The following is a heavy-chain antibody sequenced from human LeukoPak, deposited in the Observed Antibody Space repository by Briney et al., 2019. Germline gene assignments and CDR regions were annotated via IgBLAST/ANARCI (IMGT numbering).Heavy chain of an antibody. J-gene: IGHJ5*02. CDR3: ARGYCSGGSCFQDNWFDP. Sequence: ASVKVSCKASGYTFTGYYMHWVRQAPGQGLEWMGWINPNSGGTDYAQKFQGRVAMTRDTSISTAYMELSRLRSDDTAVYYCARGYCSGGSCFQDNWFDPWGQGTLATVSS. V-gene: IGHV1-2*02. D-gene: IGHD2-15*01. CDR1: GYTFTGYY. CDR2: INPNSGGT.